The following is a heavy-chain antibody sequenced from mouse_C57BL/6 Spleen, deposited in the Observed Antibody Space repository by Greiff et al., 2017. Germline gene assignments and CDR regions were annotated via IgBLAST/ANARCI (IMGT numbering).Heavy chain of an antibody. D-gene: IGHD2-4*01. J-gene: IGHJ4*01. Sequence: VQLQQSGPELVKPGDSVKISCKASGYSFTGYFMNWVMQSHGKSLEWIGRINPYNGDTFYNQKFKGKATLTVDKSSSTAHMELRSLTSEDSAVYYCARKGGYDYDYAMDYWGQGTSVTVSS. CDR1: GYSFTGYF. V-gene: IGHV1-20*01. CDR3: ARKGGYDYDYAMDY. CDR2: INPYNGDT.